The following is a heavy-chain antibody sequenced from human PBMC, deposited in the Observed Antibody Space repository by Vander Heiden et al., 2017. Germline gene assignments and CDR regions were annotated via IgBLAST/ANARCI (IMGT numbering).Heavy chain of an antibody. CDR1: GFTLLFHA. V-gene: IGHV3-23*04. J-gene: IGHJ6*02. D-gene: IGHD6-6*01. CDR3: ARAPAIAGRSYFYYGMEV. CDR2: TSSGAVTA. Sequence: VQLVESRGSLVQPGGSLRLSWSGPGFTLLFHAMIWVRQSPGKGLELDSATSSGAVTASIADSVSGRFTISSDNSIITLYLQINSLRGEDTAVYYCARAPAIAGRSYFYYGMEVWGQGTTVNV.